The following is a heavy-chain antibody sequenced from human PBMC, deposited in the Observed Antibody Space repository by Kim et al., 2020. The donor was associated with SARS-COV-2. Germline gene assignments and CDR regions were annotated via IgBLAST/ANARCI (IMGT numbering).Heavy chain of an antibody. CDR2: ICYDGSQT. CDR3: AKDMSVSGTGYFDS. Sequence: GGSLRLSCVASGFTFNSYVMHWVRQAPGKGPEWVAFICYDGSQTYYADSVKGRFSISRDNSKNTLYLEMNSLGAEDTAVYFCAKDMSVSGTGYFDSWGQG. D-gene: IGHD6-19*01. CDR1: GFTFNSYV. V-gene: IGHV3-30*02. J-gene: IGHJ4*02.